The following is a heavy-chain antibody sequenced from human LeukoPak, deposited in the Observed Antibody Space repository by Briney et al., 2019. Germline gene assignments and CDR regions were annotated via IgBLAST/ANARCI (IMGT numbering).Heavy chain of an antibody. CDR3: ARVSLNDYLDY. CDR1: GYTFTGYY. V-gene: IGHV1-2*02. Sequence: ASVKVSCKASGYTFTGYYMHWVRQAPGQGLEWMGWINPNSGSTNYAQKFQGRVTMTRDTSISTAYMELSRLRSDDTAVYYCARVSLNDYLDYWGQGTLVTVSS. J-gene: IGHJ4*02. CDR2: INPNSGST.